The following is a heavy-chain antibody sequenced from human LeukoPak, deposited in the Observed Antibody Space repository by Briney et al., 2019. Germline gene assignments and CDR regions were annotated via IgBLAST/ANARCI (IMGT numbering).Heavy chain of an antibody. CDR3: ARGQTNYFDWLSSYFDY. V-gene: IGHV1-18*01. D-gene: IGHD3-9*01. Sequence: GASVKVSCKASGYTFTSYGISWVRQAPGQGLEWMGWISAYNGNTNYAQKLQGRVTMTTDTSTSTAYMELRSLRPDDTAVYYCARGQTNYFDWLSSYFDYWGQGTLVTVSS. J-gene: IGHJ4*02. CDR1: GYTFTSYG. CDR2: ISAYNGNT.